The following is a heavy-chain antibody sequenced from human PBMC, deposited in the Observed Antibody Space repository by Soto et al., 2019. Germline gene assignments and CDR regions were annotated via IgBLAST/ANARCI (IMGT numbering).Heavy chain of an antibody. Sequence: QVQLVESGGGVVQPGRSLRLSCAASGFTFSNSHMHWVRQAQGKGLEWVAVIWYDETKKYYVDSVKGRFTISRDNSKNTLYLQMNSLRAEDTAVYYCARDDYGMDVWGQGTTVTVSS. CDR2: IWYDETKK. V-gene: IGHV3-33*01. CDR3: ARDDYGMDV. CDR1: GFTFSNSH. J-gene: IGHJ6*02.